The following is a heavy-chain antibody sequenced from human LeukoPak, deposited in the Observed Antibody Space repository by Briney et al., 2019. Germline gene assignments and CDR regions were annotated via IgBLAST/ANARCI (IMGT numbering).Heavy chain of an antibody. CDR2: IYQSGNT. CDR1: GGSISSSNYY. D-gene: IGHD3-10*01. Sequence: SETLSLTRAVSGGSISSSNYYWGWIRQPPGKGLEWIGSIYQSGNTYYNPPLKSRVTIFVDTAKNQFSLRLNSVTAADTAVYYCARQIGAPGFDYWGQGTLVTVSS. V-gene: IGHV4-39*01. CDR3: ARQIGAPGFDY. J-gene: IGHJ4*02.